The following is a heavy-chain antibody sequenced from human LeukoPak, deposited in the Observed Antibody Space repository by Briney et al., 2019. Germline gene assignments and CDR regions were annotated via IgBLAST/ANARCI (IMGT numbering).Heavy chain of an antibody. Sequence: KPSETLSLTRTVSGCSISSYHWSWIRQTPGKELEWIGYIYYSGSTNYNPSLKSRVTISVDTSKNQFSLKLSSVTAADTAVYYCARSHSVWTSFDYWGQGTLVTVSS. J-gene: IGHJ4*02. V-gene: IGHV4-59*01. D-gene: IGHD3/OR15-3a*01. CDR3: ARSHSVWTSFDY. CDR2: IYYSGST. CDR1: GCSISSYH.